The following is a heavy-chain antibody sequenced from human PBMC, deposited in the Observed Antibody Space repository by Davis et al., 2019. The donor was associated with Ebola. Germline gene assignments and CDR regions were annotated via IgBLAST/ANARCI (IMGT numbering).Heavy chain of an antibody. Sequence: AALVKVSCKASGYTFTHYGITWVRQAPGQGLEWMGWISAYNGKTDYAQKFQGRVTMTTDTSTSTAYMELRSLRSDDTAVYYCTREAINRSGDSWYRGWFVPWGQGTLVIVSS. CDR1: GYTFTHYG. D-gene: IGHD2-15*01. CDR2: ISAYNGKT. V-gene: IGHV1-18*04. CDR3: TREAINRSGDSWYRGWFVP. J-gene: IGHJ5*02.